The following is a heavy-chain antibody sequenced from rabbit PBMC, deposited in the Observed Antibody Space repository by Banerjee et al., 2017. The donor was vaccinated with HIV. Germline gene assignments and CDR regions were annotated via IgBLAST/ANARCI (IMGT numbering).Heavy chain of an antibody. Sequence: EESGGGLVQPEGSLTLTCRASGFSLSNNYVMCWVRQAPGKGLEWIGCINTDIGSAYYASWVISRFTITSNTNQNTVTLQMTSLTAADTATYFCARRDCDGSSCDVGNLWGPGTLVTVS. CDR1: GFSLSNNYV. V-gene: IGHV1S47*01. CDR2: INTDIGSA. J-gene: IGHJ4*01. D-gene: IGHD4-2*01. CDR3: ARRDCDGSSCDVGNL.